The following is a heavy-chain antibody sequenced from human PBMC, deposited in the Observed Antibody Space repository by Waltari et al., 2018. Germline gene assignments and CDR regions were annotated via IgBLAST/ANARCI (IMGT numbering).Heavy chain of an antibody. D-gene: IGHD5-18*01. CDR3: ARGPWIQLLEEGYGMDV. Sequence: QVQLVQSGAEVKKPGASVKVSCKASGYPFTSYDINWVRKATGQGLEWMGWMNPNSGNTGYAQKFQGRVTMTRNTSISTAYMELSSLRSEDTAVYYCARGPWIQLLEEGYGMDVWGQGTTVTVSS. CDR1: GYPFTSYD. CDR2: MNPNSGNT. V-gene: IGHV1-8*01. J-gene: IGHJ6*02.